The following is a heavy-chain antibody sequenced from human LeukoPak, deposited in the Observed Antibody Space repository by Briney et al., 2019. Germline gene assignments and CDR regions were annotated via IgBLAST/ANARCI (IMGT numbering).Heavy chain of an antibody. CDR3: ARGVLLWFGELFSGMDV. CDR2: IYPGDSDT. Sequence: GEPLKITCKGSGYSFTNYWIGWVRQMPGKGLEWMGIIYPGDSDTRHSPSFQGQVTISADKSISTAYLQWSSLKASDTAMYYCARGVLLWFGELFSGMDVWGQGTTVTVSS. V-gene: IGHV5-51*01. D-gene: IGHD3-10*01. CDR1: GYSFTNYW. J-gene: IGHJ6*02.